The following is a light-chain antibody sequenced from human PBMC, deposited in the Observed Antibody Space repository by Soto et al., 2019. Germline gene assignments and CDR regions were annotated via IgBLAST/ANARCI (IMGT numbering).Light chain of an antibody. Sequence: EILLTQFPATLSVSPGERVTLSFRASQGVARTLAWFQQKPGQSPRLLVYAESTRAAGIPARFSGSGSGTEFTRTIRSLQSEDVAVYYGQQYKQWPLTFGGGTRVDIK. CDR3: QQYKQWPLT. CDR1: QGVART. CDR2: AES. J-gene: IGKJ4*01. V-gene: IGKV3D-15*01.